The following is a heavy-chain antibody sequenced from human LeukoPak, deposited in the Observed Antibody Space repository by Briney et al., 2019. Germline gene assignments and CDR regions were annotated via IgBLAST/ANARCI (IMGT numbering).Heavy chain of an antibody. V-gene: IGHV3-74*01. CDR1: GFTFNNYW. Sequence: GGSLRLSCAASGFTFNNYWMHWVRQAPGKGLLWVSRINTDGSSTSYADSVKGRSTITRDNAKNMVYLQMNSLRGEDTAVYYCARENFDPWGQGTQVTVCS. CDR3: ARENFDP. J-gene: IGHJ5*02. CDR2: INTDGSST.